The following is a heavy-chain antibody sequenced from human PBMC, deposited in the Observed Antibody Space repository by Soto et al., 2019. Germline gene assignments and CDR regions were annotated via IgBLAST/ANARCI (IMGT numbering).Heavy chain of an antibody. CDR2: ISSSSRTI. V-gene: IGHV3-48*01. J-gene: IGHJ6*02. CDR1: GFTFSSYS. CDR3: ARGKSIFYGMDV. D-gene: IGHD2-15*01. Sequence: GGSLRLSCAASGFTFSSYSMNWVRQAPGKGLEWVLYISSSSRTIYYADSVKGRFTISRDNAKNSLYLQMNSLRAEDTAVYYCARGKSIFYGMDVWGQGTTVTVSS.